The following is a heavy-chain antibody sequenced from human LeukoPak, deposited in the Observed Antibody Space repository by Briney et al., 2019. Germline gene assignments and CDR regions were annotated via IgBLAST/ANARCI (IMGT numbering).Heavy chain of an antibody. D-gene: IGHD1-26*01. CDR1: GGSISSYY. V-gene: IGHV4-4*07. CDR3: AREGGRWELLPFDY. J-gene: IGHJ4*02. Sequence: SETLSLTCTVSGGSISSYYWSWIRQPAGKGLEWIGRIYTSGSTNYNPSLKSRVTIPVDKSKNQFSLKLSSVTAADTAVYYCAREGGRWELLPFDYWGQGTLVTVSS. CDR2: IYTSGST.